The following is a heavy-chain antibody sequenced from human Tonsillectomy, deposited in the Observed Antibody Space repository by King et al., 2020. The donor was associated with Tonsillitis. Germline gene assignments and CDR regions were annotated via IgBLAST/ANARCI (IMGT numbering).Heavy chain of an antibody. J-gene: IGHJ4*02. CDR3: ARQWYAYNSLTSSRSSFDY. D-gene: IGHD3-9*01. CDR1: GGSITSGNYF. V-gene: IGHV4-39*07. CDR2: MYYSGST. Sequence: LQLQESGPGLVKPSETLSLICNVSGGSITSGNYFWGWIRQPPGKVLEWIGSMYYSGSTHYNPSLMSRVTISVVTSKNQFSLNLTSVTAADTAVSYCARQWYAYNSLTSSRSSFDYWGQGTLVTVSS.